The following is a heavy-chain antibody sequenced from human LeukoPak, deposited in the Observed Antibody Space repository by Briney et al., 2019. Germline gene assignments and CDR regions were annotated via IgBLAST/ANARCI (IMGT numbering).Heavy chain of an antibody. CDR2: INPNSGGT. CDR3: ARGSYDSSDYEYFQH. J-gene: IGHJ1*01. CDR1: GYTFSDYY. V-gene: IGHV1-2*02. Sequence: ASVKVSCNASGYTFSDYYIHWVRQAPGQGLEWMGWINPNSGGTNYAQNFQGRVTMTRDTSIITAYMKLSSLRSDDTAVYFCARGSYDSSDYEYFQHWGQGTLVTVSS. D-gene: IGHD3-22*01.